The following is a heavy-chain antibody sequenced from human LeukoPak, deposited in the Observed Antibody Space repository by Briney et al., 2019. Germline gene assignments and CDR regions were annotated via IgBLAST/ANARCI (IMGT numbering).Heavy chain of an antibody. V-gene: IGHV4-59*12. D-gene: IGHD2-15*01. CDR2: IYYSAST. CDR1: GGSISSYY. J-gene: IGHJ4*02. Sequence: PSETLSLTCTVSGGSISSYYWSWIRQPPGKGLEWIGHIYYSASTNYNPSLKSRVTISVDTSKNQFSLKLSSVTAADTAVYYCARGQAGYCSGGSCSLSYFDYWGQGTLVTVSS. CDR3: ARGQAGYCSGGSCSLSYFDY.